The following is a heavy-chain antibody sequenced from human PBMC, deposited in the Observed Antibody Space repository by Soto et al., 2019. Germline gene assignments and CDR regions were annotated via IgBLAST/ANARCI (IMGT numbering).Heavy chain of an antibody. V-gene: IGHV3-66*01. J-gene: IGHJ4*02. CDR1: GFTVSSDH. Sequence: GGSLRLSCAASGFTVSSDHMSWVRQVPGKGLEWVSVIYVGGDTFYADSVKGRFTISRDNSKNTLYLQMNGLRAEDTAIYYCVRENSGWSRAQGYWGQGTLVTVSS. CDR3: VRENSGWSRAQGY. D-gene: IGHD6-19*01. CDR2: IYVGGDT.